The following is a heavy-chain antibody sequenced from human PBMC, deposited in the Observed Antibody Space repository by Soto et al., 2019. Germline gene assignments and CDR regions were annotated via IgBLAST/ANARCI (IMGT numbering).Heavy chain of an antibody. CDR3: ARDIVATISHYYYGMDV. V-gene: IGHV1-3*01. Sequence: GASVKVSCKASGYTFTSYAMHWVRQAPGQRLERMGWINAGNGNTKYSQKFQGRVTITRDTSASTAYMELSSLRSEDTAVYYCARDIVATISHYYYGMDVWGQGTTVTVSS. J-gene: IGHJ6*02. D-gene: IGHD5-12*01. CDR1: GYTFTSYA. CDR2: INAGNGNT.